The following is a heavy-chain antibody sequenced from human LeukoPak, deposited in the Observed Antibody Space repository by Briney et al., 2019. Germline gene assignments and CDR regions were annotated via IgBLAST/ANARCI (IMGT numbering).Heavy chain of an antibody. D-gene: IGHD2-8*01. CDR3: ARTKDAFDI. J-gene: IGHJ3*02. V-gene: IGHV1-69*05. CDR1: GGTFSSYA. Sequence: GASVKVSCXASGGTFSSYAISWVRQAHGQGLEWMGRIIPIFGTANYAQKFQGRVTITTDESTSTAYMELSSLRSEDTAVYYCARTKDAFDIWGQGTMVTVSS. CDR2: IIPIFGTA.